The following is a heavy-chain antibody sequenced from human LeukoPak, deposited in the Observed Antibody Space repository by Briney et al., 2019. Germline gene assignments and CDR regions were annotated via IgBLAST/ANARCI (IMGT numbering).Heavy chain of an antibody. D-gene: IGHD1-26*01. CDR1: GFTFSSYW. CDR3: ARDRAGGGSRTSYFDY. Sequence: GGSLRLSCAASGFTFSSYWMSWVRQAPGKGLEWVANIKQDGSEKYYVDSVKGRFTISRDNAKNSLYLQMNSLRAEDTAVCYCARDRAGGGSRTSYFDYWGQGTLVTVSS. J-gene: IGHJ4*02. CDR2: IKQDGSEK. V-gene: IGHV3-7*01.